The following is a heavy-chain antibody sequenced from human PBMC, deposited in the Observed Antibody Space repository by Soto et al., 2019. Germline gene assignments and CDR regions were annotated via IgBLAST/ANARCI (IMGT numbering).Heavy chain of an antibody. CDR3: FSYYDCCSGPTDLDF. Sequence: GESLKISCQGSGYSFTSYWIGWVRQMPGKGLEWMGIIYPGDSDTRYSPSFQGQVTISADKSISTAYLQWSSLKASDTAMYYCFSYYDCCSGPTDLDFWGQGTLVTVSS. J-gene: IGHJ4*02. CDR1: GYSFTSYW. D-gene: IGHD3-3*01. V-gene: IGHV5-51*01. CDR2: IYPGDSDT.